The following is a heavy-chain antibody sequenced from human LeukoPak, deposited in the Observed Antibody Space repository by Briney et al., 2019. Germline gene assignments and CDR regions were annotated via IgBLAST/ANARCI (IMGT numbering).Heavy chain of an antibody. CDR1: GFTFSSYA. Sequence: GGSLRLSCAASGFTFSSYAMSWVRQAPGKGLEWVSAISGSGGSTYYADSVKGRFTISRDNSKNTLYLQMNSLRAEDTAVYYCAKGGKYCSSTSCHLLFDYWGQGTLVTVSS. V-gene: IGHV3-23*01. D-gene: IGHD2-2*01. CDR2: ISGSGGST. CDR3: AKGGKYCSSTSCHLLFDY. J-gene: IGHJ4*02.